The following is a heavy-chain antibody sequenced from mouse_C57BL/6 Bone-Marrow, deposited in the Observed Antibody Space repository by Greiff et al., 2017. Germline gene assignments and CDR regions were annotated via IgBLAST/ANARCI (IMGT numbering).Heavy chain of an antibody. V-gene: IGHV14-4*01. Sequence: EVQLQESGAELVRPGASVKLSCTASGFNIKDDYMHWVKQRPEQGLEWIGWIDPENGDTEYASKFQGKATITADTSSNTAYLQLSSLTSEDTAVYYCTFTTVVATSYWYFDVWGTGTTVTVSS. CDR2: IDPENGDT. D-gene: IGHD1-1*01. J-gene: IGHJ1*03. CDR1: GFNIKDDY. CDR3: TFTTVVATSYWYFDV.